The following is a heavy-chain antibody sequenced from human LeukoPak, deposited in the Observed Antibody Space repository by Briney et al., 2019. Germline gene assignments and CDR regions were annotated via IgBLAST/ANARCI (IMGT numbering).Heavy chain of an antibody. Sequence: SETLSHPYCVSCGSNYNLLGRGTRQPPGKGLEWIGYMYYSGITNYNLSLQGRVTISVDTSKNHFSLKLRSVTASDTAVYYCSSVSFAGRYYCLYWGQGTLVTVSS. CDR1: CGSNYNLL. V-gene: IGHV4-59*08. J-gene: IGHJ4*02. CDR2: MYYSGIT. CDR3: SSVSFAGRYYCLY. D-gene: IGHD2/OR15-2a*01.